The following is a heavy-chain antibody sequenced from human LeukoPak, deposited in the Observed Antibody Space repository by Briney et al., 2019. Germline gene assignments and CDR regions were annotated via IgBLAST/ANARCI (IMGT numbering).Heavy chain of an antibody. CDR3: AKASPTGYGGKYFDY. J-gene: IGHJ4*02. Sequence: PGRSLRLSCAASGFTFDDYAMHWVRQAPGKGLEWVSGISWNSGSIDYADSVKGRFTISRANAKNSLYLQMNSLRAEDTALYYCAKASPTGYGGKYFDYWGQGTLVTVSS. D-gene: IGHD3-16*01. CDR1: GFTFDDYA. CDR2: ISWNSGSI. V-gene: IGHV3-9*01.